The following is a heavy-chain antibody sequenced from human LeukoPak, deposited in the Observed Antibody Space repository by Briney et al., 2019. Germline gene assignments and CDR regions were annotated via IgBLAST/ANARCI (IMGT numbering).Heavy chain of an antibody. CDR1: GFTFSSYW. V-gene: IGHV3-74*01. D-gene: IGHD3-22*01. CDR3: ARAANYYDSSGYYTRDNYFDY. CDR2: INTDGSST. J-gene: IGHJ4*02. Sequence: GGSLRLSCAASGFTFSSYWRHWVRQAPGKGLVWVSRINTDGSSTYYADSVKGRFTISRDNAKNSLYLQMNSLRAEDTAVYYCARAANYYDSSGYYTRDNYFDYWGQGTLVTVSS.